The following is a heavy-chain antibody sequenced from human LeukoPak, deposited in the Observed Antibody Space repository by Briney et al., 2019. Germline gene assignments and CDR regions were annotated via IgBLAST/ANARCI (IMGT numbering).Heavy chain of an antibody. CDR1: GGFLSKWS. CDR3: ASGGVTVYSYGPDY. D-gene: IGHD5-18*01. V-gene: IGHV1-69*13. J-gene: IGHJ4*02. CDR2: IIPEFDEA. Sequence: GASVKVSCKASGGFLSKWSISWVRQAPGQGLEWVGTIIPEFDEAHYAQKLQGRVTISADDSATAAYMELSSLRSDDTAVYYCASGGVTVYSYGPDYWGQGTLVAVSS.